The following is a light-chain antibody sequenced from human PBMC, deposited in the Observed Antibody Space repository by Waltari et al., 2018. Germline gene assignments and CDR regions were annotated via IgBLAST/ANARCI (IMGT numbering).Light chain of an antibody. CDR2: TND. CDR1: RANIGANN. J-gene: IGLJ2*01. Sequence: QSVLIQPPSASATPGPSVYLPWSGSRANIGANNVNWYHQVPGAAPKLLIYTNDQRPSGVSDRFSAFKSGTSASLAISGLQSEDEGDYYCATWDDSLNGPVFGGGTKLTVL. V-gene: IGLV1-44*01. CDR3: ATWDDSLNGPV.